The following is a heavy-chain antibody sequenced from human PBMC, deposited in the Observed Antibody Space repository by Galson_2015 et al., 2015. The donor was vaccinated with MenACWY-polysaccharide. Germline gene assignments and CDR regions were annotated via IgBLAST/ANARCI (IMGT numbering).Heavy chain of an antibody. CDR1: GFSITSYA. CDR3: AKASQWGAAAVGSFDH. Sequence: SLRLSCAVSGFSITSYAVNWVRQAPGKGLEWVAVISGSGTNIQYADSVKGRFTISRDTSKSTLYLQMNSLRAEDTAKYYCAKASQWGAAAVGSFDHWGQGNLVTVSS. D-gene: IGHD6-13*01. V-gene: IGHV3-23*01. CDR2: ISGSGTNI. J-gene: IGHJ4*02.